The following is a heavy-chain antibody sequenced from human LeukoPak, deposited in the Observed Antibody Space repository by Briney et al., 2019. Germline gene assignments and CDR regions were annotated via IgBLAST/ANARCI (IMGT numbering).Heavy chain of an antibody. Sequence: GASVKVSCKASGYTFTNYGLSWVRQAPGQGLEWMGWISPRNGNINYPQKLQGRVTLTTDTSRNTAYMELRSLRSDDTAVYYCARGSSGTFWDYFEYWGQGTLVTVSS. CDR2: ISPRNGNI. J-gene: IGHJ4*02. D-gene: IGHD6-19*01. CDR3: ARGSSGTFWDYFEY. CDR1: GYTFTNYG. V-gene: IGHV1-18*01.